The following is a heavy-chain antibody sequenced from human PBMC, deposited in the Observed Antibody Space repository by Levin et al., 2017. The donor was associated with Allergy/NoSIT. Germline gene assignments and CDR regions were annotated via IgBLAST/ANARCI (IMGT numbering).Heavy chain of an antibody. CDR3: ARGRYCTDGACPYYFDF. CDR2: MNPDSGNT. V-gene: IGHV1-8*01. J-gene: IGHJ4*02. D-gene: IGHD2-8*01. CDR1: GYTFSGND. Sequence: ASVKVSCKASGYTFSGNDINWVRQATGQGLEWMGWMNPDSGNTGYAQKFQGRVTMTRNTSISTAYMELSSLRSEDTAVYYCARGRYCTDGACPYYFDFWGQGTLVTVSS.